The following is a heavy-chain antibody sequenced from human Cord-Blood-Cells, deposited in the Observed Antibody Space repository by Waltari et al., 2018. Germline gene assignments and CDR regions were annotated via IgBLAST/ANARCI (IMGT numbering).Heavy chain of an antibody. CDR2: KSYDGSNK. Sequence: QVQLVESGGGVVQPGRSLRLSCAASGFTFSSYAMHWVRQAPGKGLEWVAVKSYDGSNKYYADSVKGRFTISRDNSKNTLYLQMNSLRAEDTAVYYCARVELELSYYGMDVWGQGTTVTVSS. V-gene: IGHV3-30-3*01. J-gene: IGHJ6*02. D-gene: IGHD1-7*01. CDR3: ARVELELSYYGMDV. CDR1: GFTFSSYA.